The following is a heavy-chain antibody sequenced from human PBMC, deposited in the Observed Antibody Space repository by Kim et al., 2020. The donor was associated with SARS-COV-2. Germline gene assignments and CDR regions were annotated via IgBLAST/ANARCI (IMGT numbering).Heavy chain of an antibody. CDR3: ARGYSSSWYWAFDI. CDR2: IGTAGDT. J-gene: IGHJ3*02. D-gene: IGHD6-13*01. CDR1: GFTFSSYD. Sequence: GGSLILSCAASGFTFSSYDMHWVRQATGKGLEWVSAIGTAGDTYYPGSVKGRFTISRENAKNSLYLQMNSLRAGDTAVYYCARGYSSSWYWAFDIWGQGTMVTVSS. V-gene: IGHV3-13*01.